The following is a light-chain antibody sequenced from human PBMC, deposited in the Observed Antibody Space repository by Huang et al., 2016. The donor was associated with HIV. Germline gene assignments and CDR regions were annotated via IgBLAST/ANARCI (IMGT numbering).Light chain of an antibody. Sequence: EIQMTQSPSSLSASVGDTVPITCRASQNIDIYLNWYQQRPGKAPKLLIYTASSLQTGVPSMFSGSGSGTDFTLTIDSLQPEDFATYYCLQSYSMFRTFGQGTKLDFK. J-gene: IGKJ2*01. V-gene: IGKV1-39*01. CDR2: TAS. CDR3: LQSYSMFRT. CDR1: QNIDIY.